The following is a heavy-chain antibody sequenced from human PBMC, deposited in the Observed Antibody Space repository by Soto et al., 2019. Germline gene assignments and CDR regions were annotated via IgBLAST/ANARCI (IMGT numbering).Heavy chain of an antibody. J-gene: IGHJ4*02. Sequence: PGGSLRLSCAASGFTFSDYYMSWIRQAPGKGPEWVSYISSSGSTIYYADSVKGRFTISRDNAKNSLYLQMNSLRAEDTAVYHCARGHHSSACYGTFGYWGQGTQVTVSS. CDR1: GFTFSDYY. CDR3: ARGHHSSACYGTFGY. CDR2: ISSSGSTI. D-gene: IGHD6-19*01. V-gene: IGHV3-11*01.